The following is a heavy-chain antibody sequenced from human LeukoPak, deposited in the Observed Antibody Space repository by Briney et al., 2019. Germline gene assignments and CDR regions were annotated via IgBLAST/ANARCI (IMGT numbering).Heavy chain of an antibody. V-gene: IGHV3-74*01. Sequence: GVSLRLSCAASGFTFTDYTMNWVRQAPGKGLVWVSRISTEGSGTTYADSVKGRFTISRDNSKNTLYLQMNSLRDEDAAVYHCTRVQAGRSGLMDVWGRGTTVTV. CDR1: GFTFTDYT. D-gene: IGHD2-8*02. J-gene: IGHJ6*02. CDR2: ISTEGSGT. CDR3: TRVQAGRSGLMDV.